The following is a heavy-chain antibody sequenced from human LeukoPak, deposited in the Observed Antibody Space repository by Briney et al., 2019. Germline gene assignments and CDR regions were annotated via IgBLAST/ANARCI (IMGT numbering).Heavy chain of an antibody. D-gene: IGHD3-10*02. V-gene: IGHV3-21*01. CDR2: ISGSPNYI. Sequence: GGSLRLSCTASGFTFNTYNMNWVRQAPGKGLEWVSCISGSPNYIYYAESVKGRFTISRDNAKNSLYLQMNSLRAEDTAVYYCAELGITMIGGVWGKGTTVTISS. CDR1: GFTFNTYN. CDR3: AELGITMIGGV. J-gene: IGHJ6*04.